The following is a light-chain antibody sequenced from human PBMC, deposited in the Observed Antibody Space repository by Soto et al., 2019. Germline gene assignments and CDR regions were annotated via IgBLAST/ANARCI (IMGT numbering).Light chain of an antibody. V-gene: IGKV1-39*01. CDR1: QSISSY. CDR3: QQSYSTPRT. Sequence: DIQMTQSPSSLSAFVGDRVTITCRASQSISSYLNWYQQTPGKAPKLLIDAASSFQSGVPSRFSGSGSGTDFTLTIGSLQPEDFATYYCQQSYSTPRTFGQGTKVEIK. CDR2: AAS. J-gene: IGKJ1*01.